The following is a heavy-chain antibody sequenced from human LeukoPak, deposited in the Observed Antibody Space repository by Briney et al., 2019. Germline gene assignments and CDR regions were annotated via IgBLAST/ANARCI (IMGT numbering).Heavy chain of an antibody. CDR2: IWYDGSNK. J-gene: IGHJ4*02. V-gene: IGHV3-33*01. CDR1: GFTFSSYG. D-gene: IGHD6-13*01. Sequence: GGSLRLSCAASGFTFSSYGMHWVRQAPGKGLEWVAVIWYDGSNKYYADSVKGRFTISRDNSKNTLYLQMNSLRAEDTAVYYCARGGDIYSSSLFRFDYWGQGTLVTVSS. CDR3: ARGGDIYSSSLFRFDY.